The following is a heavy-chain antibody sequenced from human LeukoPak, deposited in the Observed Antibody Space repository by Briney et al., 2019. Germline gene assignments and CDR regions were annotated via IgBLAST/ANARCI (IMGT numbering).Heavy chain of an antibody. CDR3: ARWDTAMVRFDY. V-gene: IGHV1-2*06. CDR2: INPNSGGT. J-gene: IGHJ4*02. D-gene: IGHD5-18*01. CDR1: GYTFTGYY. Sequence: ASVKVSCKASGYTFTGYYMHWVRQAPGQGLEWMGRINPNSGGTNYAQKFQGRVTVTRDTSISTAYMELSRLRSDDTAVYYCARWDTAMVRFDYWGQGTLVTVSS.